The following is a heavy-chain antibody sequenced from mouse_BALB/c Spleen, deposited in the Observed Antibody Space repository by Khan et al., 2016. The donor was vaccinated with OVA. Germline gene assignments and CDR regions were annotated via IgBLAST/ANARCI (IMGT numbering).Heavy chain of an antibody. D-gene: IGHD1-2*01. CDR3: ARSGYGSFAY. Sequence: VRLQQSGPELVKPGASVRISCKTSGYTFTDFNLDWVKQSHGKSLEWIGYIFPNTGGTGYNQKFKTKATLTVDSSSSTAYMDLRSLTSEDSAVYYCARSGYGSFAYWGQGTLVTVSS. CDR1: GYTFTDFN. J-gene: IGHJ3*01. CDR2: IFPNTGGT. V-gene: IGHV1S29*02.